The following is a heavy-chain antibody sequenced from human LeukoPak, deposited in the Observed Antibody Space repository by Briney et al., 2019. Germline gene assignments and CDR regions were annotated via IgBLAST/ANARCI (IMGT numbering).Heavy chain of an antibody. J-gene: IGHJ4*02. Sequence: SETLSLTCTVSGDSIRSNYWSWIRQPPGKRLEWIGYIYYTGNTKYNPSLKSRVTISLDTSKNQFSLNLRSVTAADTAVYYCARDAGGDYWGQGTLVTVSS. V-gene: IGHV4-59*01. D-gene: IGHD3-10*01. CDR1: GDSIRSNY. CDR2: IYYTGNT. CDR3: ARDAGGDY.